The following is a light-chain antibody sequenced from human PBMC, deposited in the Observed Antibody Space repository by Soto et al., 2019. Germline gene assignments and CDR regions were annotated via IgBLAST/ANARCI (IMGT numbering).Light chain of an antibody. CDR2: EVS. CDR1: SSDVGGYNY. J-gene: IGLJ2*01. CDR3: SSYSSIPSVV. V-gene: IGLV2-14*01. Sequence: QSALTQPASVSGSPGQSITISCTGTSSDVGGYNYVSWYQQHPGKAPKLMISEVSNRPSGISNRFSGSKSGNTASLTISGLQAEDEADYYCSSYSSIPSVVFGGGTKLTVL.